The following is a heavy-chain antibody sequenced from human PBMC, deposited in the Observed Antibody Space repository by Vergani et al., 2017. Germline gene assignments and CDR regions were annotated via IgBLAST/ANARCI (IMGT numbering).Heavy chain of an antibody. CDR1: GFTFSSYW. CDR3: ARDPDDYGDTDAFDI. V-gene: IGHV3-7*01. Sequence: EVQLVESGGGLVQPGGSLRLSCAASGFTFSSYWMSWVRQAPGKGLGWVANIKQDGSEKYYVDSVKGRFTISRDNAKNSLYLQMNSLRAEDTAVYYCARDPDDYGDTDAFDIWGQGTMVTVSS. CDR2: IKQDGSEK. D-gene: IGHD4-17*01. J-gene: IGHJ3*02.